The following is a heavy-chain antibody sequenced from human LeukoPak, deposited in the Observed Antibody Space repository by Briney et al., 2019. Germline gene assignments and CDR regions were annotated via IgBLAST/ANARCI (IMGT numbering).Heavy chain of an antibody. Sequence: GASVKVSCKASGYTFTNYGISWVRQAPGKGLEWMGGFDPEDGETIYAQKFQGRVTMTEDTSTDTAYMELSSLRSEDTAVYYCATDRCSGSYEFDYWGQGTLVTVSS. CDR2: FDPEDGET. D-gene: IGHD1-26*01. V-gene: IGHV1-24*01. CDR3: ATDRCSGSYEFDY. CDR1: GYTFTNYG. J-gene: IGHJ4*02.